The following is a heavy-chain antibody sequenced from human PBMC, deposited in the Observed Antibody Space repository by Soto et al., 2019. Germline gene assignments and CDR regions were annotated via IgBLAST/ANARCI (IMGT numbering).Heavy chain of an antibody. CDR1: GFTFSSYW. D-gene: IGHD3-22*01. J-gene: IGHJ6*02. CDR3: ARERGYYDSTASYYYDMDV. CDR2: VNSDGSST. Sequence: GGSLRLSCAASGFTFSSYWIHWVRQAPGKGLVWASRVNSDGSSTSYADSVKGRFTISRDNAKNTLYLQMNSLRAEDTAVYYCARERGYYDSTASYYYDMDVWG. V-gene: IGHV3-74*01.